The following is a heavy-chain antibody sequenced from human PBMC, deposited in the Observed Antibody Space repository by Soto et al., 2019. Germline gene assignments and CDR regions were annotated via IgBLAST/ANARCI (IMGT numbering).Heavy chain of an antibody. CDR1: GFTFDDYA. J-gene: IGHJ3*02. V-gene: IGHV3-9*01. D-gene: IGHD6-13*01. CDR2: ISRNSGSI. CDR3: AKEASSSCYGGAVDS. Sequence: EVQLVESGGGLVQPGRSLRLSCAASGFTFDDYAMHWVRQAPGKGLEWVSGISRNSGSIGYADSVKGRFTISRDNAKNSLYRQMNSLRAEDTALYYCAKEASSSCYGGAVDSWGQGTIVTVAS.